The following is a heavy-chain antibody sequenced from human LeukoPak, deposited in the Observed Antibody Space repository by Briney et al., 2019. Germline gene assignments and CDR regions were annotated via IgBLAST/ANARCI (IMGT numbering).Heavy chain of an antibody. CDR1: GYTFTGYY. J-gene: IGHJ5*02. D-gene: IGHD6-13*01. CDR2: INPNSGGT. CDR3: ARTEPRDIAAADS. V-gene: IGHV1-2*06. Sequence: ASVKVSCKASGYTFTGYYMHWVRQAPGQGLEWMGRINPNSGGTNYAQKFQGRVTMTRDTSISTAYMELSRLRSDDTAVYYCARTEPRDIAAADSWGQGTLVTVSS.